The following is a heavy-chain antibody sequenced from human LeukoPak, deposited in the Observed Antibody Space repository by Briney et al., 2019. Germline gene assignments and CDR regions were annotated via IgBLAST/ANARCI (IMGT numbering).Heavy chain of an antibody. CDR2: ISPSGGST. CDR1: GYTFTRYY. J-gene: IGHJ5*02. V-gene: IGHV1-46*01. CDR3: ARDGVYGRFDP. D-gene: IGHD2/OR15-2a*01. Sequence: ASVKVSCKAFGYTFTRYYMHWVRQAPGQGPEWMGVISPSGGSTTYAQKFQGRVTLTRDMSTSTDYLELSSLRSEDTAVYYCARDGVYGRFDPWGQGTLVTVSS.